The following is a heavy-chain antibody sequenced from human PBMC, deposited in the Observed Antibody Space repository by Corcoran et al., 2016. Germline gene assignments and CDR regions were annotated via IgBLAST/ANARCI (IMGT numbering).Heavy chain of an antibody. CDR3: ARSSGDDWEEHYYYYGMDV. D-gene: IGHD5-12*01. V-gene: IGHV1-18*01. CDR1: GYTFTSYG. J-gene: IGHJ6*02. CDR2: ISAYNGNT. Sequence: QVQLVQSGAEVKKPGASVKVSCKASGYTFTSYGISWVRQAPGQGLEWMGWISAYNGNTNYAQTLQGRVTMTTDTSTSTAYMELRSLRSDDTAVYYCARSSGDDWEEHYYYYGMDVWGQGTTVTVSS.